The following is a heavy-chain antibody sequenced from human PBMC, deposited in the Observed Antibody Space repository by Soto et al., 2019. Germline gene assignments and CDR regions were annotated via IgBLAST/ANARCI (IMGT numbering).Heavy chain of an antibody. CDR3: ARVDLTGSNCFDP. D-gene: IGHD3-9*01. Sequence: SQTLSLTCAISGDSVSSNSAWNWIRQSPSRGLEWPGRTYYRSRWYNDYASSVKSRITINPDTSKNQFSLQLNSVTPEDTAVYHCARVDLTGSNCFDPWGQGIPVTVSS. CDR1: GDSVSSNSA. J-gene: IGHJ5*02. CDR2: TYYRSRWYN. V-gene: IGHV6-1*01.